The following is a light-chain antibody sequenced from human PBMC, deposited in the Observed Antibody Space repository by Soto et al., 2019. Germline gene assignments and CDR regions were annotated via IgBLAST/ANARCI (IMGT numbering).Light chain of an antibody. CDR3: SSYTSSTNKI. Sequence: QSVMTQPASVSGSPGHSIAIACTGTSSDVGGYNFVSWYQQYPGKAPKLMIYEVSNRPSGVSNRFSGSKSGNTASLTISGLQAEDEADYYCSSYTSSTNKIFGGGTKVTVL. V-gene: IGLV2-14*01. CDR1: SSDVGGYNF. CDR2: EVS. J-gene: IGLJ2*01.